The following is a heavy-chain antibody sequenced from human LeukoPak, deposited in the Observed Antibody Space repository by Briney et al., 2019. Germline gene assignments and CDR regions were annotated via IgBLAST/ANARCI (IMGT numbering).Heavy chain of an antibody. CDR3: ARDLGWLPFDY. V-gene: IGHV3-30*04. D-gene: IGHD5-12*01. CDR1: GFTFSSYA. Sequence: PGGSLRLSCAASGFTFSSYAMHWVRQAPGKGLEWVAVISYDGSNKYYADSVKGRFTISRDNSKNTLYLQMNSLRAEDTAVYYCARDLGWLPFDYWGQGTLVTVSS. J-gene: IGHJ4*02. CDR2: ISYDGSNK.